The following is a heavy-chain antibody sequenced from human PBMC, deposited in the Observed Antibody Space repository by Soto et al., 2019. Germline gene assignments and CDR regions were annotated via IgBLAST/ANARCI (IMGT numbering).Heavy chain of an antibody. Sequence: PGGPLRLSCAASGFTFRGYVMSWVRQAPGKGLEWVSGLSGSGDYVDSVKGRFTISRDNAKNSLYLQMNSLRAEDTAVYYCARTPRGQWELPYYYYGMDVWGQGTTVTVSS. J-gene: IGHJ6*02. CDR1: GFTFRGYV. D-gene: IGHD1-26*01. V-gene: IGHV3-23*01. CDR3: ARTPRGQWELPYYYYGMDV. CDR2: LSGSG.